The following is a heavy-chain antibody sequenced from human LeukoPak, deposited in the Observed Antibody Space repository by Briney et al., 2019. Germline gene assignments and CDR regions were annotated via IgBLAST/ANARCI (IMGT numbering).Heavy chain of an antibody. CDR3: ARSRSGVGIY. Sequence: GRSLRLSCAASGFTFSSYGMHWVRQAPGKGLEWVAVISYDGSNKYYADSVKGRFTISRDNSKNTLYLQMNSLRAEDTAVYYCARSRSGVGIYWGQGTLVTVSS. J-gene: IGHJ4*02. V-gene: IGHV3-30*03. CDR1: GFTFSSYG. CDR2: ISYDGSNK. D-gene: IGHD2-21*01.